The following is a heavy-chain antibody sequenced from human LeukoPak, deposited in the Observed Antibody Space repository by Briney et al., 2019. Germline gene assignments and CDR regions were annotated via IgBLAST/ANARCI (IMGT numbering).Heavy chain of an antibody. CDR1: GFTFSSYG. CDR3: ARDFSPSGDRSPRSYWYFDL. V-gene: IGHV3-23*01. Sequence: GGSLRLSCAASGFTFSSYGMSWVRQAPGKGLEWVSAISGSGGRTYYADSVKGRFTISRDNSKNTLYLQMNSLRAEDTAVYYCARDFSPSGDRSPRSYWYFDLWGRGTLVTVSS. D-gene: IGHD2-21*02. CDR2: ISGSGGRT. J-gene: IGHJ2*01.